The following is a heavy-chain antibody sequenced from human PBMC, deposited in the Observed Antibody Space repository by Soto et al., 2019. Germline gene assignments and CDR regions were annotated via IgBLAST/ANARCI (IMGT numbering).Heavy chain of an antibody. CDR2: INHSGST. V-gene: IGHV4-34*01. CDR3: ARGMRGRRTYYYYSSGYYDAFDI. D-gene: IGHD3-22*01. CDR1: GGTFSGYY. J-gene: IGHJ3*02. Sequence: SETLSLTCAAYGGTFSGYYWSWIRQPPRKGLEWIGEINHSGSTNYNPSLKSRVTISVDTSKNQLSLKLSSVNAADRAVYYCARGMRGRRTYYYYSSGYYDAFDIWGQGTMITVSS.